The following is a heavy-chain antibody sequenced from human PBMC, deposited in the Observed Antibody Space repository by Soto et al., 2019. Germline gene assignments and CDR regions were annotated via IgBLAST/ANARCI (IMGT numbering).Heavy chain of an antibody. Sequence: AAVKVSCTSSGYTFTSYGISWVRQAPGQGLEWMGWISAYNGNTNYAQKLQGRVTMTTDTSTSTAYMELRSLRSDDTAVYYCAREDSRSAVLYYFDDWGQGSPGTV. J-gene: IGHJ4*02. CDR1: GYTFTSYG. CDR3: AREDSRSAVLYYFDD. CDR2: ISAYNGNT. D-gene: IGHD6-13*01. V-gene: IGHV1-18*04.